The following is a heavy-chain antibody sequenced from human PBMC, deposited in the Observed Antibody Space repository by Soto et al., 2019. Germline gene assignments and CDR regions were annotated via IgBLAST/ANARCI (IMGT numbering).Heavy chain of an antibody. CDR2: ISSSSSTI. Sequence: GVLRHSCAASLFTFSTYSRKLVLHTPFKWLECVSYISSSSSTIYYADSVKGRFTISRDNAKNSLYLQMNSLRDEDTAVYYCARDVIFSYYYDSSGYCCYWGQGTLVTVSS. J-gene: IGHJ4*02. CDR1: LFTFSTYS. CDR3: ARDVIFSYYYDSSGYCCY. D-gene: IGHD3-22*01. V-gene: IGHV3-48*02.